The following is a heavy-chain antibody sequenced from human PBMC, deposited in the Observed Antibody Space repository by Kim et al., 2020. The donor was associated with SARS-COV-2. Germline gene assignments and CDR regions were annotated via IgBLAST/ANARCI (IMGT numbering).Heavy chain of an antibody. CDR1: GFTFSSYD. CDR2: IGTAGDT. Sequence: GGSLRLSCAASGFTFSSYDMHWVRQATGKGLEWVSAIGTAGDTYYPGSVKGRFTISRENAKNSLYLQMNSLRAGDTAVYYCARGRYYYDSSGYPLLDYWGQGTLVTVSS. J-gene: IGHJ4*02. V-gene: IGHV3-13*01. D-gene: IGHD3-22*01. CDR3: ARGRYYYDSSGYPLLDY.